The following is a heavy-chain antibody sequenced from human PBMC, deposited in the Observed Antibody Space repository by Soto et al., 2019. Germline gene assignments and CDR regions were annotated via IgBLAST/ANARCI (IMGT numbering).Heavy chain of an antibody. V-gene: IGHV3-33*01. CDR2: IWYDGSNK. CDR3: ARGGYDYLWGSYRWGRFDY. J-gene: IGHJ4*02. Sequence: QVQLVESGGGVVQPGRSLRLSCAASGFTFSSYGMHWVRQAPGKGLEWVAVIWYDGSNKYYADSVKGRFTISRDNSKNTLYLQLNSLRAVDTAVYFCARGGYDYLWGSYRWGRFDYWGQGTLVTVSS. CDR1: GFTFSSYG. D-gene: IGHD3-16*02.